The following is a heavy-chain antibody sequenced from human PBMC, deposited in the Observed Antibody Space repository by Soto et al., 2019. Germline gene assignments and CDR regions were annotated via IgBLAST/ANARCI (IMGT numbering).Heavy chain of an antibody. D-gene: IGHD6-19*01. Sequence: SETLSLTCTVSGGSISSYYWSWIRQPPGKGLEWIGYIYYSGSTNYNPSLKSRVTISVDTSKNQFSLKLSSVTAADTAVYYCARDRPVAGNYYYGMDVWGQGTTVTVSS. CDR3: ARDRPVAGNYYYGMDV. J-gene: IGHJ6*02. CDR1: GGSISSYY. V-gene: IGHV4-59*01. CDR2: IYYSGST.